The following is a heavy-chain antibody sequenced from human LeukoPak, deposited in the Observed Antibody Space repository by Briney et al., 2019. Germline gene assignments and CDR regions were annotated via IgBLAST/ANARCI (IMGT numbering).Heavy chain of an antibody. Sequence: PSETLSLTCAVSGGSISSRNWWIWVRQSPGKGLEWIGEIYHTGSTNYNPSLKSRVTISVDTSKNQFSLKLSSVTAADTAVYYCAADTVTKAIWFDPWGQGTLVTVSS. V-gene: IGHV4-4*02. CDR1: GGSISSRNW. CDR3: AADTVTKAIWFDP. J-gene: IGHJ5*02. D-gene: IGHD4-11*01. CDR2: IYHTGST.